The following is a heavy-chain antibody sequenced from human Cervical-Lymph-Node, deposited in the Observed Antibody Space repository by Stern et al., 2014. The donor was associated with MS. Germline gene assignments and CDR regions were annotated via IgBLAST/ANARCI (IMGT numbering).Heavy chain of an antibody. Sequence: QLVQSGAAVKKPGSSVKVSCKASGGTFSTHAISWVRQVPGLGLEWMGGIIPKFGTPNYGQRFQDRVTITADESTSTAYMELSSLRSEDTAVYYCARCRDILTAFYDGMDVWGQGTTVTVS. CDR3: ARCRDILTAFYDGMDV. D-gene: IGHD3-9*01. CDR2: IIPKFGTP. J-gene: IGHJ6*02. V-gene: IGHV1-69*01. CDR1: GGTFSTHA.